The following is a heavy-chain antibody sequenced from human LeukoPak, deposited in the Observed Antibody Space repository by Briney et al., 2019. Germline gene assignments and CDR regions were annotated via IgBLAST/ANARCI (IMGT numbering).Heavy chain of an antibody. Sequence: TGGSLRLSCAASGFTFSSYSMNWVRQAPGKGLEWVSYISSSSSTIYYADSVKGRFTISRDNARNSLYLQMNSLRAEDTAVYYCCVGLSSSIDYWGQGTLVTVSS. CDR2: ISSSSSTI. V-gene: IGHV3-48*04. CDR1: GFTFSSYS. D-gene: IGHD1-26*01. CDR3: CVGLSSSIDY. J-gene: IGHJ4*02.